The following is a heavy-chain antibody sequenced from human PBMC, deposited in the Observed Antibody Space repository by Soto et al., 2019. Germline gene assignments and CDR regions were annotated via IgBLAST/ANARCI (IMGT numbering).Heavy chain of an antibody. Sequence: QVQLVQSGPEVKKPGASVKVSCKASGDTFTNYGFNWVRQAPGQGLEWMGWISAYNGHTKYSQIFQARVIMTTDTSTSTAYMELRSLTSDDTAVYYCAREGAVTNPLGYWGQGTLVTVSS. V-gene: IGHV1-18*01. D-gene: IGHD2-8*01. CDR2: ISAYNGHT. J-gene: IGHJ4*02. CDR1: GDTFTNYG. CDR3: AREGAVTNPLGY.